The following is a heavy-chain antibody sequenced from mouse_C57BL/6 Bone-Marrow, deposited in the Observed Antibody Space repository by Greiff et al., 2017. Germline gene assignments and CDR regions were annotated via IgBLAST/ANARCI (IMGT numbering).Heavy chain of an antibody. CDR2: ISSGSSTI. D-gene: IGHD2-2*01. V-gene: IGHV5-17*01. Sequence: EVKLVESGGGLVKPGGSLKLSCAASGFTFSDYGMHWVRQAPEKGLEWVAYISSGSSTIYYADTVKGRFTISRDNAKNTLVLQMTSLMSEDTAMYYCSRTEYVYVPYAMDYWGQGTSVTVSS. CDR3: SRTEYVYVPYAMDY. J-gene: IGHJ4*01. CDR1: GFTFSDYG.